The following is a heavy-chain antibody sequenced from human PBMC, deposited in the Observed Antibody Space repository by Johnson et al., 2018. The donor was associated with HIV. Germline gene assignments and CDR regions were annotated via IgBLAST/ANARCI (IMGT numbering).Heavy chain of an antibody. J-gene: IGHJ3*02. V-gene: IGHV3-7*01. D-gene: IGHD6-13*01. CDR1: GFTFSSYW. CDR2: IKQDGSEE. Sequence: VQLVESGGGLVQPGGSLRLSCAASGFTFSSYWMTWVRQAPGKGLEWVANIKQDGSEEYYVDSVKGRFTISRDNAKNSVYVQMNSLIAEETAVYYCASGWGRAASDAFDIWGQGTMVIVSS. CDR3: ASGWGRAASDAFDI.